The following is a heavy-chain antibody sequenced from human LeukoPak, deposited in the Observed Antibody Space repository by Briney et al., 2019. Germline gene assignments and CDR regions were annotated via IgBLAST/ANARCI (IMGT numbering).Heavy chain of an antibody. CDR1: GFTFSSYA. Sequence: PGGSLRLSCAASGFTFSSYAMSWVRQAPGKGLEWVSTISGSGGSTYNADSVKARFTISRDNSKITLYLQMNSLRAEDTAVYYCAMKAVPRPRLHDAFDFWGQGTVVSVSS. J-gene: IGHJ3*01. V-gene: IGHV3-23*01. CDR2: ISGSGGST. D-gene: IGHD5-24*01. CDR3: AMKAVPRPRLHDAFDF.